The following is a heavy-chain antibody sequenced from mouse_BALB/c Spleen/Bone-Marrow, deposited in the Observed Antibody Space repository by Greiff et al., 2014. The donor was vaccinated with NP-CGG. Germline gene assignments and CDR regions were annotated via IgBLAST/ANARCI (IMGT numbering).Heavy chain of an antibody. J-gene: IGHJ3*01. CDR1: GFNIKDTY. V-gene: IGHV14-3*02. CDR2: IDPANGNT. D-gene: IGHD1-1*01. CDR3: AIYYYGSSGFAY. Sequence: EVHLVESGAELVKPGASVKLSCTASGFNIKDTYMHWVKQRPEQGLEWIGRIDPANGNTKYDPKFQGKATITADTSSNTAYLQLSSLTSEVTAVYYCAIYYYGSSGFAYWGQGTLVTVSA.